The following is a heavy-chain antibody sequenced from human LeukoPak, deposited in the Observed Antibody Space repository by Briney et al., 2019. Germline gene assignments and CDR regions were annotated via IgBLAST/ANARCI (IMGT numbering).Heavy chain of an antibody. CDR1: GYTFTSYY. V-gene: IGHV1-46*01. D-gene: IGHD2-15*01. CDR3: ARDLAGGYCSGGSCRDWFDP. CDR2: INPSGGST. Sequence: ASVKVSCKASGYTFTSYYMHWVRQAPGQGLEWMGIINPSGGSTSYAQKFQGRVTMTRDTSTSTVYMELSSLRSEDTAVYYCARDLAGGYCSGGSCRDWFDPWGQGTLVTVSS. J-gene: IGHJ5*02.